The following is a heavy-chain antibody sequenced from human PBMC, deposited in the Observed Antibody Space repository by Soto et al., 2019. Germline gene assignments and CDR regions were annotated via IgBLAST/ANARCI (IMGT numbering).Heavy chain of an antibody. CDR1: GHTLSDNY. CDR3: ARDRGSGSSYGMDV. CDR2: INPNTGAT. V-gene: IGHV1-2*04. D-gene: IGHD3-10*01. J-gene: IGHJ6*02. Sequence: QVQLVQSGAEVKKPGASVKVSCKASGHTLSDNYIHWVRQAPGQGLEWMGWINPNTGATNYAHKFQGSATTTWDTSISTAYMELSRLRSDDTAVYYCARDRGSGSSYGMDVWGQGTTVTVSS.